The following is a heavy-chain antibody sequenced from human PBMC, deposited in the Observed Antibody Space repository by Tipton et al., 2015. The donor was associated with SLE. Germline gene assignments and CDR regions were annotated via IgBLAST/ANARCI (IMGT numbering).Heavy chain of an antibody. V-gene: IGHV3-30*02. CDR1: GFTYSGYA. CDR2: IRADGSNK. J-gene: IGHJ4*02. Sequence: SLRLSCAASGFTYSGYAMHWVRQAPGKGLEWVAFIRADGSNKDYADSVKGRITISRDKSKNTLYLQMNRLRVEDTAVYYCAGGTGAYFDHWGQGTLVTVSS. D-gene: IGHD3-16*01. CDR3: AGGTGAYFDH.